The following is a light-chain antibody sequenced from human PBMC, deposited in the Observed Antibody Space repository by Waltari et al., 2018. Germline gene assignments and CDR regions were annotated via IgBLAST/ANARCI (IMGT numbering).Light chain of an antibody. CDR1: SGSIARNY. V-gene: IGLV6-57*03. J-gene: IGLJ2*01. Sequence: FMLTQPHSVSESPGKTVSISCTRSSGSIARNYVQWYQQRPGSAPTIVINEDDQRPSGVPDRFSGSIDRSSNSASLTISGLETEDEADYYCQSYDASVIFGGGTRLTVL. CDR2: EDD. CDR3: QSYDASVI.